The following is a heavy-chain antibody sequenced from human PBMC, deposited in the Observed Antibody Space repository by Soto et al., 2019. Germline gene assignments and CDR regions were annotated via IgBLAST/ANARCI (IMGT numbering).Heavy chain of an antibody. CDR2: INPNSGNI. J-gene: IGHJ4*02. V-gene: IGHV1-8*01. CDR1: GDTFTTYD. CDR3: ERGRASGSYYLLDY. D-gene: IGHD3-10*01. Sequence: ASVKVSFKASGDTFTTYDINWVRQATGHGLEWMGWINPNSGNIGYAQGFQGRVTMTRDTAIRTAYMEVSSLRSDDTAVYYCERGRASGSYYLLDYWGQGTLVTVSS.